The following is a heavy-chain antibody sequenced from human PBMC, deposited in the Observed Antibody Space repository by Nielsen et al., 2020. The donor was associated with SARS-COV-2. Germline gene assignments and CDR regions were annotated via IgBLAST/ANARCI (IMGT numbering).Heavy chain of an antibody. CDR2: IYYSGST. D-gene: IGHD6-13*01. V-gene: IGHV4-59*01. CDR1: DCSISSYY. CDR3: ARVSSSWQTYFDY. J-gene: IGHJ4*02. Sequence: SDILSLTCTAPDCSISSYYWSWIRQPPGKGLEWIGYIYYSGSTNYNPSLKSRVTISVDTSKNQFSLKLSSVTAADTAVYYCARVSSSWQTYFDYWGQGTLVTVSS.